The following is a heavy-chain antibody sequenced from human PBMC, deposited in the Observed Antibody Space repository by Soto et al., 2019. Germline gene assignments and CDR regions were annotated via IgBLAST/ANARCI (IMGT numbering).Heavy chain of an antibody. CDR1: GGSISSGGYY. D-gene: IGHD6-13*01. CDR3: ARAAPTGTLIFDN. J-gene: IGHJ4*02. Sequence: SETLSLTCTVSGGSISSGGYYWSWIRQHPGKGLEWIGYIYYSGTTYYNPSLKSRVTISLDTSKNQFSLKLSSVTAADTAVYYCARAAPTGTLIFDNWGEGTLVTVSS. CDR2: IYYSGTT. V-gene: IGHV4-31*03.